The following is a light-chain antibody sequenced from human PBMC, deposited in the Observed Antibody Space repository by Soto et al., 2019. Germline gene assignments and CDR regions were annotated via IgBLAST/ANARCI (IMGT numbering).Light chain of an antibody. V-gene: IGKV3-11*01. J-gene: IGKJ1*01. Sequence: EIVLTQSPATLSLSPGERATLSCRASQSVSNFLAWYQQTPGQASRLLISDASNRATGIPGRFSGRGSGTDFSLTISSLEPEDFAVYYCQQRSNWPWTLGQGTKVEIK. CDR2: DAS. CDR3: QQRSNWPWT. CDR1: QSVSNF.